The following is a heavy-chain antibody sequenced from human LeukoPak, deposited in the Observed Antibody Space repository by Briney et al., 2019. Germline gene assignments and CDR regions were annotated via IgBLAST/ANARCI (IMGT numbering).Heavy chain of an antibody. CDR2: IYYSGNT. CDR3: ARSTGSTMFIDY. CDR1: GGSISPYY. Sequence: PSETLSLTCTVSGGSISPYYWSWIRQPPGKGLEWLGYIYYSGNTEYKPSLKSRVAMSVDTSKNQFSLRLSSVTAAGTAVYYCARSTGSTMFIDYWGQGTLVTVSS. J-gene: IGHJ4*02. V-gene: IGHV4-59*01. D-gene: IGHD3-10*02.